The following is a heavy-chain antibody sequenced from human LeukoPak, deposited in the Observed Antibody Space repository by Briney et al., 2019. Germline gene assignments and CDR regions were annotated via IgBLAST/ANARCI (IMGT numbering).Heavy chain of an antibody. CDR3: AKDLGSSGWSFDY. V-gene: IGHV3-33*06. J-gene: IGHJ4*02. D-gene: IGHD6-19*01. CDR1: GFTFSSYG. CDR2: IWYDGSNK. Sequence: GGSLRLSCAASGFTFSSYGMHWVRQAPGKGLEWVAVIWYDGSNKYYADSVKGRFTISRDNSKNTLYLQMNSLRAEDTAVYYCAKDLGSSGWSFDYWGQETLVTVSS.